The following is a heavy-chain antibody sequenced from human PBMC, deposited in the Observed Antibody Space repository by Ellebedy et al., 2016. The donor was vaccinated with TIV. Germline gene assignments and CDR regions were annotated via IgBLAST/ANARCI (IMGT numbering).Heavy chain of an antibody. Sequence: ASVEVSCKASGGTFTNHAISWVRLAPGQGPEWMGGIIATVGSADYAQSFQGRLTITADESTRIAHMELSSLRSEDTAVYYCARLGRFGESMPPYYYFPMDVWGQGTTVTVSS. CDR2: IIATVGSA. V-gene: IGHV1-69*13. CDR3: ARLGRFGESMPPYYYFPMDV. J-gene: IGHJ6*02. D-gene: IGHD3-10*01. CDR1: GGTFTNHA.